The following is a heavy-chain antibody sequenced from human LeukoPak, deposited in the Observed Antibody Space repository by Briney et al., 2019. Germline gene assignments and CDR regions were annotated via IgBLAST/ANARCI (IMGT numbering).Heavy chain of an antibody. V-gene: IGHV4-59*01. Sequence: PSETLSLTCTVSGGSINSNYWNWIRQPPGKGLEWIGHIYYSGSTNYSPSLNSRVTISLDTSKNQFSLEMRSVTAADTAVYYCARDIVGTYGMDVWGQGTSVTVS. CDR3: ARDIVGTYGMDV. D-gene: IGHD3-16*02. CDR2: IYYSGST. J-gene: IGHJ6*02. CDR1: GGSINSNY.